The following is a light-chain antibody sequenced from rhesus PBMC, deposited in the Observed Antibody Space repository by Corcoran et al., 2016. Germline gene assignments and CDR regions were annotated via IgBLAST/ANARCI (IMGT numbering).Light chain of an antibody. CDR2: SAS. Sequence: DIQMTQSPSSPSASVGDTVTITCRASQSFSSSLAWYQQKPGKAPKLLIYSASSFQSGVPSRFSGRKCGTDFTLTLSSLQPEDIASYYCQQYYSDPPTFGGGTKVELK. CDR1: QSFSSS. V-gene: IGKV1-46*01. J-gene: IGKJ4*01. CDR3: QQYYSDPPT.